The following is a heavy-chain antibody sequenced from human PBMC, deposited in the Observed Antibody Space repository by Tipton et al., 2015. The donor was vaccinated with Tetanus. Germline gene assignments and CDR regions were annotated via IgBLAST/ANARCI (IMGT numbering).Heavy chain of an antibody. V-gene: IGHV6-1*01. CDR1: GDSVSSNSAA. J-gene: IGHJ2*01. CDR3: ARWGVGVWLVGGWYFDV. D-gene: IGHD6-19*01. Sequence: GLVKPSQTLSLTCAISGDSVSSNSAAWNWIRQSPSRGLEWLGRTYHRSKWYNDYAISVKGRITIDPNTSKNQFSLQLNSVTPEDTAVYFCARWGVGVWLVGGWYFDVWGRGTLVTVSS. CDR2: TYHRSKWYN.